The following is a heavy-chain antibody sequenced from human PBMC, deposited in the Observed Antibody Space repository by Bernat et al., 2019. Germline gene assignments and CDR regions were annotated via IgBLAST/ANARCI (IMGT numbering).Heavy chain of an antibody. D-gene: IGHD2-21*02. CDR1: GHTSIGYY. J-gene: IGHJ4*02. CDR3: ATGGDYEQVDH. V-gene: IGHV1-2*06. Sequence: QVQLVQSGAEVTKPGASVKVSCTASGHTSIGYYFHWVRQAPGHGLEWMGRINPISGGTNYAQKFQGRVAMTLHTSISTAYMDLSRPTSDDTAVYYCATGGDYEQVDHWGQGTLVTVSS. CDR2: INPISGGT.